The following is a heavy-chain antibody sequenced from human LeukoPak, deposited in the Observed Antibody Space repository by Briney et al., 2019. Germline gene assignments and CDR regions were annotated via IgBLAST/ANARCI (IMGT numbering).Heavy chain of an antibody. CDR3: ARRSRRGCSYGPQGWFDP. J-gene: IGHJ5*02. CDR1: GGSFSGYY. Sequence: PSETLSLTCAVYGGSFSGYYWSWIRQPPGKGLEWIGEINHSGSTNYNPSLKSRVTISVDTSKNQFSLKLSSVTAADTAVYYCARRSRRGCSYGPQGWFDPWGQGTLVTVSS. V-gene: IGHV4-34*01. D-gene: IGHD5-18*01. CDR2: INHSGST.